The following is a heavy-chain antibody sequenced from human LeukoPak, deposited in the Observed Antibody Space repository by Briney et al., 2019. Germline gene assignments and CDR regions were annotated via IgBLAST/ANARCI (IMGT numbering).Heavy chain of an antibody. D-gene: IGHD3-16*01. V-gene: IGHV4-59*01. CDR1: GDSISGSY. CDR2: IHYSGRA. J-gene: IGHJ6*02. Sequence: SETLSLTCTVSGDSISGSYWTWVRQPPGQGLEWIGQIHYSGRADYSPSLKGRITISVDTSKNQMSLTLTSVTAADTAIYYCVKFGVDYDMGVWGQGTTVTVSS. CDR3: VKFGVDYDMGV.